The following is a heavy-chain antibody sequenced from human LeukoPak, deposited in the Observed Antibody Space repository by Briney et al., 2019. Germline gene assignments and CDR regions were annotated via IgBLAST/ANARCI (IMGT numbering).Heavy chain of an antibody. D-gene: IGHD5-18*01. CDR1: GFTFSGSA. CDR2: IRSRANSYAT. J-gene: IGHJ4*02. V-gene: IGHV3-73*01. CDR3: TTFTATLFDY. Sequence: PGGSLRLSCAASGFTFSGSAMHWVRQASGKGLEWVGRIRSRANSYATAYAASVKGRFTISRDDSKSTAYLQMNSLKTEDTALYYCTTFTATLFDYWGQGTLVTVSS.